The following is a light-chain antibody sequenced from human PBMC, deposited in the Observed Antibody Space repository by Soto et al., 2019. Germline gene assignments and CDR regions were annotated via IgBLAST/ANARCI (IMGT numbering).Light chain of an antibody. V-gene: IGLV2-14*03. CDR3: SSFTTGTSYV. CDR1: SSDVGAYDY. J-gene: IGLJ1*01. Sequence: QSALTQPASVSGSPGQSITISCTGTSSDVGAYDYVSWYQQHPGEVPKLMIFDVSDRPSGVSNRFSGCKSGNTASLTISGLQAEDEADYYCSSFTTGTSYVFGTGTKLTVL. CDR2: DVS.